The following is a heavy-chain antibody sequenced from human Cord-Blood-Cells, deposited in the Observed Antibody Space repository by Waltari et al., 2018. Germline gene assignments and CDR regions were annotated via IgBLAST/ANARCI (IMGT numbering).Heavy chain of an antibody. CDR3: ARDLSNWNYESWY. CDR2: IKQDGSEK. D-gene: IGHD1-7*01. CDR1: GFTFSSYW. V-gene: IGHV3-7*01. J-gene: IGHJ4*02. Sequence: EVQLVESGGGLVQLGGSLRLSCAASGFTFSSYWMSWVRQAPGKGLEWVANIKQDGSEKYYVDSVKGRFTIARDNAKNSLYLQRNSLRAEDTAVYYCARDLSNWNYESWYWGQGTLVTVSS.